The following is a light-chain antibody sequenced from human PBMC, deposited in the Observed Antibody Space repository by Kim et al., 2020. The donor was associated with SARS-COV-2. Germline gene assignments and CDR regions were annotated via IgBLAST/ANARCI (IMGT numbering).Light chain of an antibody. CDR2: QDT. J-gene: IGLJ2*01. V-gene: IGLV3-1*01. CDR1: ELGDKY. CDR3: QAWDSGTAVV. Sequence: SYELTQPPSVSVSPGQTASITCSGDELGDKYVFWYQQKPGQSPVLVIYQDTKRPSGIPERFSASNSWNTATLTISGTQATDEADYYCQAWDSGTAVVFGGGTKLTVL.